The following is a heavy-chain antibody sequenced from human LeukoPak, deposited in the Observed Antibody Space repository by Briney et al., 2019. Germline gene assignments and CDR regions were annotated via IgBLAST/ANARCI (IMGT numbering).Heavy chain of an antibody. CDR1: GFTFSDST. D-gene: IGHD4-23*01. CDR2: ISSSSSTM. V-gene: IGHV3-21*04. CDR3: AKESSWGTVVTPGGPSA. Sequence: GGSLRLSCAASGFTFSDSTMNWVRQAPGKGLEWVSSISSSSSTMHYADSVKGRLTISRDDSKNTLYLQMNSLRAEDTAVYYCAKESSWGTVVTPGGPSAWGQGTLVTVSS. J-gene: IGHJ5*02.